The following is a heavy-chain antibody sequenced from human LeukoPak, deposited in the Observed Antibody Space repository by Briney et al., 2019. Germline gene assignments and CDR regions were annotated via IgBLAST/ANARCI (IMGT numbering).Heavy chain of an antibody. CDR2: ISAYNGNT. CDR1: GYPFDNFG. D-gene: IGHD4-17*01. Sequence: AAVKVSCKASGYPFDNFGLTWVRQAPGQGLEWMGWISAYNGNTHYAQKFRGRLTMTTDTSTTTAYLELRSLKSDDTAVYYCARDRLGGDLAGESLYWGQGTLVTVSS. J-gene: IGHJ4*02. V-gene: IGHV1-18*01. CDR3: ARDRLGGDLAGESLY.